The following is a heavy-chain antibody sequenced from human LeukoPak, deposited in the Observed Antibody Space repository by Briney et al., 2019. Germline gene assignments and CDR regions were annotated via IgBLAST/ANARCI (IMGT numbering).Heavy chain of an antibody. V-gene: IGHV5-51*01. CDR2: IYPSDSET. Sequence: GESLQISFKGSGCSFTSYWIGWVRQMPGKGLEWMGIIYPSDSETRYSPSFQGQVSISADKSISTAYLQWSSLKASDTAMYYCARGSGRLRSWFDPWGQGTPVTVSS. CDR3: ARGSGRLRSWFDP. J-gene: IGHJ5*02. CDR1: GCSFTSYW. D-gene: IGHD3-10*01.